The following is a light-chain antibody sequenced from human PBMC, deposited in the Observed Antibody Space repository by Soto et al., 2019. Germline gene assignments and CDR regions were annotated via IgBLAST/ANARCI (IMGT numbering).Light chain of an antibody. CDR1: SSDVGGYNY. V-gene: IGLV2-14*01. CDR2: EVS. Sequence: QSVLTQPASVSGSPGQSITISCTGTSSDVGGYNYVSWYQQHPGKAPKLIIYEVSNRPSGVSNRFSGSKSGNTASLTISGLQAEDEADYYCSSYTSSSTPVVFGTGTKLPS. CDR3: SSYTSSSTPVV. J-gene: IGLJ1*01.